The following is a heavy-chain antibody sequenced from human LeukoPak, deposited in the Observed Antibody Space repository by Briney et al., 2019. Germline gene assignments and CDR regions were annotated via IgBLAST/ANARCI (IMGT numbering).Heavy chain of an antibody. V-gene: IGHV1-2*02. CDR2: INPNSGDT. J-gene: IGHJ5*02. D-gene: IGHD2-2*02. CDR3: ARDGRYCSSTSCHTGDWFDP. CDR1: GYTFTGYF. Sequence: ASVKVSCKASGYTFTGYFIHWVRQAPGQGLEWMGWINPNSGDTNYAQKFQGRVTMTRDTSISTAYMELSRLRSDDTAVYYCARDGRYCSSTSCHTGDWFDPWGQGTLVTVSS.